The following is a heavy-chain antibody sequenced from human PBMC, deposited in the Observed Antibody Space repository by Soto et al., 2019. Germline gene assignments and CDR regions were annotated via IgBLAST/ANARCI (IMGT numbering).Heavy chain of an antibody. Sequence: HPGGSLRLSCAASGFTVSSNYMSWVRQAPGKGLEWVSVIYSGGSTYYADSVKGRFTISRDNSKNTLYLQMNSLRAEDTAVYYCARVQGLDWFDPWGQGTLVTVSS. D-gene: IGHD1-1*01. CDR2: IYSGGST. J-gene: IGHJ5*02. V-gene: IGHV3-53*01. CDR3: ARVQGLDWFDP. CDR1: GFTVSSNY.